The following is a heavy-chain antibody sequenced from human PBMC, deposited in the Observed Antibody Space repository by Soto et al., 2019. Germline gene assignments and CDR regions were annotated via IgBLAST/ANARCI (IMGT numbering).Heavy chain of an antibody. J-gene: IGHJ4*02. D-gene: IGHD2-15*01. V-gene: IGHV3-23*01. CDR1: GFTFSTYA. CDR3: AKEVEGGWYYFDY. CDR2: ISDSDGST. Sequence: EVQLLESGGGLVQPGGSLTLSCAASGFTFSTYAMTWVRPAPGKGLEWVSTISDSDGSTYYADSVKGRFTISRDNSKNTVYLQMNSLRAEDTAVYYCAKEVEGGWYYFDYWGQGTLVTVSS.